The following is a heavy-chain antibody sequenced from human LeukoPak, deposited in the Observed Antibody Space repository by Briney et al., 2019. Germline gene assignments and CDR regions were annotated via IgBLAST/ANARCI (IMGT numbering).Heavy chain of an antibody. V-gene: IGHV4-34*01. CDR2: INHSGST. D-gene: IGHD3-10*01. CDR3: ARGLVGGSGY. CDR1: GGSFSGYY. Sequence: ETLSLTCAVYGGSFSGYYWSWIRQPPGKGLEWIGEINHSGSTNYNPSLKSRVTISVDTSKNQFSLKLSSVTAADTAVYYCARGLVGGSGYWGQGTLVTVSS. J-gene: IGHJ4*02.